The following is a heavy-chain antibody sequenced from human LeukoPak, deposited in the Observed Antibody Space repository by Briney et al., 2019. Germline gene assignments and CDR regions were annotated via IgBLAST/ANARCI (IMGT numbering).Heavy chain of an antibody. CDR1: GFTFSSYA. V-gene: IGHV3-23*01. D-gene: IGHD3-10*01. CDR3: VKGSYSASWSFDY. J-gene: IGHJ4*02. CDR2: VGGNGGNT. Sequence: GGSERLSCVTSGFTFSSYAMSWVRQAPGKGLEWVSSVGGNGGNTYYADSVKGRFTISRDNSKSTLYLQMNILRAEDTAVYHCVKGSYSASWSFDYWGQGTLVTVSS.